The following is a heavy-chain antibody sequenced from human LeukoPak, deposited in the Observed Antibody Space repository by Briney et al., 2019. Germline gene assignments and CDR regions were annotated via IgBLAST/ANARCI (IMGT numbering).Heavy chain of an antibody. D-gene: IGHD2-21*02. CDR2: MNPNSGNT. J-gene: IGHJ5*02. Sequence: ASVKVSCKASGYTFTSYDINWVRQATGQGLEWMGWMNPNSGNTGYAQKFQGRVTITRNTSISTAYMELSSLRSEDTAVYYCARGVTARYNWFDPWGQGTLVTVSS. CDR3: ARGVTARYNWFDP. V-gene: IGHV1-8*01. CDR1: GYTFTSYD.